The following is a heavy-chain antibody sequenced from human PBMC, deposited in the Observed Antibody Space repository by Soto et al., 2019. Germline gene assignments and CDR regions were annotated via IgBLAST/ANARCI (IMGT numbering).Heavy chain of an antibody. V-gene: IGHV4-30-2*01. CDR3: ARGGSYSSSWSWFDP. CDR1: GGSINSGGYS. J-gene: IGHJ5*02. Sequence: SETLSLTCAVSGGSINSGGYSWGWIRQPPGKGLEWIGYIYHSGSTYYNPSLKSRVTISVDRSKNQFSLKLSSVTAADTAVYYCARGGSYSSSWSWFDPWGQGTLVTVSS. D-gene: IGHD6-13*01. CDR2: IYHSGST.